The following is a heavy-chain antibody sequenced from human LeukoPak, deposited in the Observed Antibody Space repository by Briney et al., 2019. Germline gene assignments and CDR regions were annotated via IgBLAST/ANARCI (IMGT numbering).Heavy chain of an antibody. Sequence: PGGSLRLSCAASGFTVSSNYMSWVRQAPGKGLEYVSVISGNGVSTHYATSVKGRFTISRDNSKNTLYLQMGSLRAEDMAVYYCARDASDIVVVPAAVGPFDLWGQGTLVTVSS. CDR1: GFTVSSNY. CDR3: ARDASDIVVVPAAVGPFDL. CDR2: ISGNGVST. J-gene: IGHJ4*02. D-gene: IGHD2-2*01. V-gene: IGHV3-64*01.